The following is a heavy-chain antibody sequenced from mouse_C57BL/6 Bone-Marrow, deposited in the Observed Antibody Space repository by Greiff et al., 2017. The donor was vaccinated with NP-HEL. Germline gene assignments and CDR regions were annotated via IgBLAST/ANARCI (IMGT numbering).Heavy chain of an antibody. Sequence: DVKLVESGPGLVKPSQSLSLTCSVTGYSITSGYYWNWIRQFPGNKLEWMGYISYDGSNNYNPSLKNRISITRDTSKNQFFLKLNSVTTEDTATYYCAREETTVVAFDYWGQGTTLTVSS. D-gene: IGHD1-1*01. CDR1: GYSITSGYY. CDR3: AREETTVVAFDY. V-gene: IGHV3-6*01. CDR2: ISYDGSN. J-gene: IGHJ2*01.